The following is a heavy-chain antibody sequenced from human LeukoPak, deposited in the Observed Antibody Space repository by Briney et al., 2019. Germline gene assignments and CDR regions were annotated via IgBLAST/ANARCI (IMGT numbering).Heavy chain of an antibody. Sequence: GGSLRLSCAASGFTFSRHWMSWVRQAPGKGLEWVASIKREGSEKDYVDSVKGRFTISRDNAKNSLYLQMNSLRGEDTAVYYCATVAGDWSGGRCYLLRFDYWGQGTLVTVSS. CDR2: IKREGSEK. V-gene: IGHV3-7*01. D-gene: IGHD2-15*01. J-gene: IGHJ4*02. CDR3: ATVAGDWSGGRCYLLRFDY. CDR1: GFTFSRHW.